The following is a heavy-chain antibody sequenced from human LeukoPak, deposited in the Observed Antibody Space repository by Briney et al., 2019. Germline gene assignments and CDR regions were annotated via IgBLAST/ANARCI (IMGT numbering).Heavy chain of an antibody. CDR1: GFIFSNAW. CDR2: IKGKTDGGTT. D-gene: IGHD1-14*01. V-gene: IGHV3-15*01. J-gene: IGHJ4*02. CDR3: ARPLTYVGMSTGAFD. Sequence: GGSLRLSCAASGFIFSNAWMSWVRQAPGKGLEWVGRIKGKTDGGTTEYAAPVKGRFTISRDDSETTLYLQMDSLRTEDTAVYYCARPLTYVGMSTGAFDWGQGTLVTVSS.